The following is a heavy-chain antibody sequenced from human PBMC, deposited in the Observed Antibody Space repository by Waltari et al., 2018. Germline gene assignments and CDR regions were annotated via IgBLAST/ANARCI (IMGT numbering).Heavy chain of an antibody. J-gene: IGHJ1*01. CDR2: IYSGGST. V-gene: IGHV3-23*03. CDR1: GFTFSSYA. D-gene: IGHD6-13*01. Sequence: EVQLLESGGGLVQPGGSLRLSCAASGFTFSSYAMSWVRQAPGKGLEWVSVIYSGGSTYYADSVKGRFTISRDNSKNTLYLQMNSLRAEDTAVYYCAKDYSSSWYMVPYFQHWGQGTLVTVSS. CDR3: AKDYSSSWYMVPYFQH.